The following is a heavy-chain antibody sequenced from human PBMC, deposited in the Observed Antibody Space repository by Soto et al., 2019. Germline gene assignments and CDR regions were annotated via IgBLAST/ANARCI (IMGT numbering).Heavy chain of an antibody. CDR1: GFTFSNYA. D-gene: IGHD3-22*01. J-gene: IGHJ4*02. CDR3: ARTGYDSSGYFVEYYFDY. CDR2: ISNDGSNP. Sequence: QVQLVESGGGVVQPERSLRLSCAASGFTFSNYAMHWVRQARGTGLEWVAVISNDGSNPYYADPVKGRFTISRDNSKNTLYLQMNSLRPEDTAVYYCARTGYDSSGYFVEYYFDYWGQGTLVTVSS. V-gene: IGHV3-30-3*01.